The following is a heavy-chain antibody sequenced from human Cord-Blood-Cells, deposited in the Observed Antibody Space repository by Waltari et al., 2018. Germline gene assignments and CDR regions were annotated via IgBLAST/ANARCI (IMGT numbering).Heavy chain of an antibody. CDR2: ISSSSSYI. V-gene: IGHV3-21*01. CDR3: VLGVATITAFDI. Sequence: EVQLVESGGGLVKPGGSLRLSCAASGFTFSSYSMNWVRQAAGKGLGWVSSISSSSSYIYYADSVKGRFTISRDNAKNSLYLQMNSLRAEDTAVYYCVLGVATITAFDIWGQGTMVTVSS. J-gene: IGHJ3*02. CDR1: GFTFSSYS. D-gene: IGHD5-12*01.